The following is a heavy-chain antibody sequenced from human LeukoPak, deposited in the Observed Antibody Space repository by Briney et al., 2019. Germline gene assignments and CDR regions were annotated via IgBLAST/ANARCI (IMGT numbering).Heavy chain of an antibody. CDR2: INPSGGST. J-gene: IGHJ4*02. CDR1: GYTFTSYY. D-gene: IGHD3-22*01. V-gene: IGHV1-46*01. CDR3: ARAATYYDSSQTFDY. Sequence: GASVTVSCKASGYTFTSYYMHWVRQAPGQGLEWMGIINPSGGSTSYAQKFQGRVTMTRDTSTSTVYMELSSLRSEDTAVYYCARAATYYDSSQTFDYWGQGTLVTVSS.